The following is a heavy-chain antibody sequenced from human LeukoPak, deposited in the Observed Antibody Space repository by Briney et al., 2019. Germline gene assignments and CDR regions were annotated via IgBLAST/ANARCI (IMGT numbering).Heavy chain of an antibody. J-gene: IGHJ3*02. Sequence: PGGSLRLSCAASGFTISTYWMNWVRQAPGKGLEWVANIKQDGSEKFYVDSVKGRFTISRDNAKNSLYLQMNSLRAEDTAVYYCARPETQYSSGLDGFDIWGQGTMVTVSS. CDR2: IKQDGSEK. D-gene: IGHD6-19*01. V-gene: IGHV3-7*02. CDR3: ARPETQYSSGLDGFDI. CDR1: GFTISTYW.